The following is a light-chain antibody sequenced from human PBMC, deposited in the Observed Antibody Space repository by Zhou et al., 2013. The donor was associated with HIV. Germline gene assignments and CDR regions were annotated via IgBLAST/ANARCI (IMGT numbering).Light chain of an antibody. Sequence: EIVMTQSPATLSLSPGERATLSCRTSQSISDYLAWYQQRPGQAPRLLIYDASSRASGIPARFSGSGSGTDFNLTITSLEPEDFAVYFCHQRRDWPLSSFGQGTTVESK. V-gene: IGKV3-11*01. J-gene: IGKJ2*03. CDR2: DAS. CDR3: HQRRDWPLSS. CDR1: QSISDY.